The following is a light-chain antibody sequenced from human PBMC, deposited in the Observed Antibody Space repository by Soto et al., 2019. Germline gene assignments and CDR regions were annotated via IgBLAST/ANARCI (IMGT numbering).Light chain of an antibody. V-gene: IGLV1-44*01. J-gene: IGLJ2*01. CDR1: SSNIGSNT. CDR2: SNN. CDR3: AAWDDSMNVL. Sequence: QSVLTQPPSASGTPGQRVTIACSGRSSNIGSNTVNWYQQLPGTAPKLLIYSNNQRSSGVPDRFSGSKSGTSASLAISGLQSDDEAYYYWAAWDDSMNVLFGGGTKLTVL.